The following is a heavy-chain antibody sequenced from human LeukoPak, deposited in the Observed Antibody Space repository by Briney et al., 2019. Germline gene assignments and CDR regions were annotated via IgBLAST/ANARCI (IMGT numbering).Heavy chain of an antibody. CDR1: GGSSSSGDYY. CDR2: ICYSGST. D-gene: IGHD3-10*01. J-gene: IGHJ3*02. Sequence: SVNLSLTCTVSGGSSSSGDYYWSWIRQPPGKGLEWIAYICYSGSTYYNPSRQSRVTLSVDTSNNRFSLKLSSVTAADTAVYVCATHNRGYDSGNDAFDIWGQGTMVTVSS. V-gene: IGHV4-30-4*08. CDR3: ATHNRGYDSGNDAFDI.